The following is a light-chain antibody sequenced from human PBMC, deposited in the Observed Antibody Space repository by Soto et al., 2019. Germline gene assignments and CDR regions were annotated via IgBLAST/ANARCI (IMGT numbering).Light chain of an antibody. CDR3: QQYYSYPRT. V-gene: IGKV1-8*01. CDR2: AAS. Sequence: AIRMTQSPSSFSASTGDRVTITCRASQGISSYLAWYQQKPGKAPKLLIYAASTLQSGVPSRFSGSGSGTDFLLTISCLESEDFATYYCQQYYSYPRTFGQGTKVDIK. CDR1: QGISSY. J-gene: IGKJ1*01.